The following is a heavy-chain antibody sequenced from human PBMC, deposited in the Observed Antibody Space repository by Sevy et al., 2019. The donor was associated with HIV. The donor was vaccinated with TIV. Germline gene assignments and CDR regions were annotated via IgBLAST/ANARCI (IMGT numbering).Heavy chain of an antibody. D-gene: IGHD3-3*01. J-gene: IGHJ5*02. CDR2: IFDSGST. CDR1: GGSIRTYY. CDR3: ARTHGALLRFLEDKWFDP. Sequence: SETLSLTCTVSGGSIRTYYWSWIRQAPGKGLEWIGDIFDSGSTDYNSSLKSRVTISADTSKNQLSLKLPSVTAADTAIYYCARTHGALLRFLEDKWFDPWGQGSLVTVSS. V-gene: IGHV4-59*01.